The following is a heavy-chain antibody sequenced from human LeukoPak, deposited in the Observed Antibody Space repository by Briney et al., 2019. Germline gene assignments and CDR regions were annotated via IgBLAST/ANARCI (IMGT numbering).Heavy chain of an antibody. CDR3: ARGDSSGYYPDY. D-gene: IGHD3-22*01. J-gene: IGHJ4*02. Sequence: SETLSLTCTVSGGSISSYNWSWIRQPPGKGLEWIGYIYYSGSTNYNPSLKSRVTISVDTSKNQFSLKLSSVTAADTAVYYCARGDSSGYYPDYWGQGTLVTVSS. V-gene: IGHV4-59*01. CDR2: IYYSGST. CDR1: GGSISSYN.